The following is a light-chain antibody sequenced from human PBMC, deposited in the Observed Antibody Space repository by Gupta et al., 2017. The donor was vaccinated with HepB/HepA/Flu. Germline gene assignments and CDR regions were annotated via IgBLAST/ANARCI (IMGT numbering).Light chain of an antibody. CDR1: SGHNTYA. J-gene: IGLJ3*02. CDR2: VNSDGSH. CDR3: QTWATGAKWV. Sequence: QFVLTQSPSASASLGVSVKLTCTLSSGHNTYAIAWHQQKPQKGPRFLMKVNSDGSHIKGDGTPDRFSGSSSGTEYYLTISHLQADDEADYYCQTWATGAKWVFGGGTKLTVL. V-gene: IGLV4-69*01.